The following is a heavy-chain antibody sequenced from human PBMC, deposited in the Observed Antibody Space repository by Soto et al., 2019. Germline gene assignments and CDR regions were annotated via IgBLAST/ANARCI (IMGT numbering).Heavy chain of an antibody. J-gene: IGHJ4*02. CDR1: GGSISSGGYS. CDR2: IYHSGST. D-gene: IGHD3-22*01. CDR3: ARRGTTYYYDNSGYSNLYYFDY. Sequence: SETLSLTCAVSGGSISSGGYSWSWIRQPPGKGLEWIGYIYHSGSTYYNPSLKSRVTISVDRSKNQFSLKLSSVTAADTAVYYCARRGTTYYYDNSGYSNLYYFDYWGQGALVTSPQ. V-gene: IGHV4-30-2*01.